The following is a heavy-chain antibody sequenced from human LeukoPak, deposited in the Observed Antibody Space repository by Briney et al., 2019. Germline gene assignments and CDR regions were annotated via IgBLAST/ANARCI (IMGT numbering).Heavy chain of an antibody. J-gene: IGHJ4*02. CDR1: GFTFSSYS. Sequence: GGSLRLSCAASGFTFSSYSMNWVRQAPGKGLEWVSAISGSGGSTYYADSVKGRFTISRDNSKNTLYLQMNSLRAEDTAVYYCAKGLNLMVRGVYFDYWGQGTLVTVSS. CDR2: ISGSGGST. CDR3: AKGLNLMVRGVYFDY. D-gene: IGHD3-10*01. V-gene: IGHV3-23*01.